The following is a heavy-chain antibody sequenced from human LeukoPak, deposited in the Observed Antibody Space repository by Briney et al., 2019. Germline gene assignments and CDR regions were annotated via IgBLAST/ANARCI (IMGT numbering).Heavy chain of an antibody. J-gene: IGHJ4*02. Sequence: PGGSLRLSCAASGFTFSSYNMNWVRQAPGKGLEWVSSISSSSSYIYYADSVKGRFTISRDNAKHSLYLQTNSLRAEDTAVYYCARTYYYDRSGYYYGMWGQGTLVTVS. V-gene: IGHV3-21*01. CDR1: GFTFSSYN. CDR2: ISSSSSYI. D-gene: IGHD3-22*01. CDR3: ARTYYYDRSGYYYGM.